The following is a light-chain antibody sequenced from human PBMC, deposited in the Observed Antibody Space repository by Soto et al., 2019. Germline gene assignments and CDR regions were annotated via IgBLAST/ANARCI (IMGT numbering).Light chain of an antibody. Sequence: EIVLTQSPGTLSLSPGERATLSCRASQSVSSNYLAWYQQKPGQAPSLLIYGASSRATGIPDRFSGRGSGTDFTLTISRLEPEDFGMYYCQQYGSSAPITFGQGTRVEIE. CDR2: GAS. V-gene: IGKV3-20*01. J-gene: IGKJ5*01. CDR1: QSVSSNY. CDR3: QQYGSSAPIT.